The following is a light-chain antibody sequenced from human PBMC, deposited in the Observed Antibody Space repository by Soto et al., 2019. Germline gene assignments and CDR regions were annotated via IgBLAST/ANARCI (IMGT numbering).Light chain of an antibody. V-gene: IGKV1-5*03. J-gene: IGKJ1*01. CDR1: QSISSW. Sequence: DIQMNQSPSTLSASVGDRVTITCRASQSISSWLAWYQQKPGKAPNLLIHKASHLESGVPSRFSGSGSGTEFTLTISSLQPGDFATYYCQHYNTYPWTFGQGTKVDIK. CDR2: KAS. CDR3: QHYNTYPWT.